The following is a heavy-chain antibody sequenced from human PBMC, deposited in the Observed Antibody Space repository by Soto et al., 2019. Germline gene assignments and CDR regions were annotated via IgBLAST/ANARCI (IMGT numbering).Heavy chain of an antibody. Sequence: ASVKVSCKXSGYTFTSYGISWVRQAPGQGLEWMGWISAYNGNTNYAQKLQGRVTMTTDTSTSTAYMELRSLRSDDTAVYYCARGPSYDYVWGSYRYGGDDAFDIWGQGTMVTVSS. V-gene: IGHV1-18*04. CDR3: ARGPSYDYVWGSYRYGGDDAFDI. CDR1: GYTFTSYG. CDR2: ISAYNGNT. J-gene: IGHJ3*02. D-gene: IGHD3-16*02.